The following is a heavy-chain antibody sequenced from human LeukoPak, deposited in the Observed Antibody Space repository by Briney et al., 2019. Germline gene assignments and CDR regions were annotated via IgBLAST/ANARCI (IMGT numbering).Heavy chain of an antibody. V-gene: IGHV3-23*01. CDR2: ISGSGGST. CDR3: ARDVPRGYSYGSDAFDI. Sequence: GSLRLSCAASGFTFSSYAMSWVRQAPGKGLEWVSAISGSGGSTYYADSVKGRFTISRDNSKNTLYLQMNSLRAEDTAVYYCARDVPRGYSYGSDAFDIWGQGTMVTVSS. J-gene: IGHJ3*02. CDR1: GFTFSSYA. D-gene: IGHD5-18*01.